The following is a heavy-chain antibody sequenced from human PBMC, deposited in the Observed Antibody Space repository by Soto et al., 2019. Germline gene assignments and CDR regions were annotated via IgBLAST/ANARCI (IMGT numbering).Heavy chain of an antibody. CDR1: GYSISSGYF. J-gene: IGHJ4*02. CDR3: ARGGQDFWSGPFDY. V-gene: IGHV4-4*07. D-gene: IGHD3-3*01. CDR2: IDNSGST. Sequence: PSETLSLTFAVSGYSISSGYFCNWIRQPAGKGLEWIGRIDNSGSTNYNPSLKSRITMSADTSRNQFSLKLNSVTAADTAVYYCARGGQDFWSGPFDYWGQGALVPVSS.